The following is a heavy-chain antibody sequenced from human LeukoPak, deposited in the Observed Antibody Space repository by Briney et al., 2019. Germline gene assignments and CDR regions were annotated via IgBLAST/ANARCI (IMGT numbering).Heavy chain of an antibody. CDR3: ARLAYCGGDCYRTTRGYFQH. Sequence: LGESLKISCKASGYSFTSYWIGWVRQMPGKGLEWVGIIYPGDSDTKYSPSFEGLVTISADKSINTVYLQWSSLKASDTAMYYCARLAYCGGDCYRTTRGYFQHWGQGTLVTVSS. D-gene: IGHD2-21*02. CDR2: IYPGDSDT. J-gene: IGHJ1*01. V-gene: IGHV5-51*01. CDR1: GYSFTSYW.